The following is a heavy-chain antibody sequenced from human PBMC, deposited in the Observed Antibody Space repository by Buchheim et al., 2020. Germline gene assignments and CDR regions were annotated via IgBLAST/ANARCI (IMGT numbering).Heavy chain of an antibody. V-gene: IGHV3-48*04. J-gene: IGHJ6*02. Sequence: VQLVESGGGVVQPGRSLRLSCAASGFTFSSYGMHWVRQAPGKGLEWVSYISSSGSTIYYADSVKGRFTISRDNAKNSLYLQMNSLRAEDTAVYYCARDMLGWGLRFLEWEPYYGMDVWGQGTT. CDR1: GFTFSSYG. D-gene: IGHD3-3*01. CDR2: ISSSGSTI. CDR3: ARDMLGWGLRFLEWEPYYGMDV.